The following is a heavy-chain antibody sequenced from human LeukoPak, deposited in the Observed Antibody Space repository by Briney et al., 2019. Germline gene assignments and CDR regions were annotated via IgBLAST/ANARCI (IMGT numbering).Heavy chain of an antibody. D-gene: IGHD4-23*01. CDR3: ARDPTTVVTLPYYFDF. V-gene: IGHV4-34*01. J-gene: IGHJ4*02. CDR2: INHSGRT. Sequence: SETLSLTCAVSGGSFFGSHWNWIRQSPEKGLEWIGEINHSGRTNYNPSLKSRVTISVDTSKSQFLLKLTSVTAADTAVYYWARDPTTVVTLPYYFDFWGQGTLVTVSA. CDR1: GGSFFGSH.